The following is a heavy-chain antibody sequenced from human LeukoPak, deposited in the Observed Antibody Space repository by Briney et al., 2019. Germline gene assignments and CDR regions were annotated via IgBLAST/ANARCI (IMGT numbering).Heavy chain of an antibody. CDR2: INHRRST. J-gene: IGHJ6*03. V-gene: IGHV4-34*01. Sequence: SETLSLTCAVYGGSFSGYYWTWIRQPPGKGLEWIGEINHRRSTKYSPSLKSRVTVSVDTSKNQFSLRLSSVTAADTAVYYCARRVGRWFGERAYYYNYMDVWGKGTTVTVSS. CDR3: ARRVGRWFGERAYYYNYMDV. CDR1: GGSFSGYY. D-gene: IGHD3-10*01.